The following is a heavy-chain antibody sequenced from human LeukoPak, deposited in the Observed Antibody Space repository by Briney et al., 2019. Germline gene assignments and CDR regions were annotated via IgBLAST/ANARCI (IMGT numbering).Heavy chain of an antibody. CDR1: GYTFTGYY. CDR3: ARDPIGYCSSTSCSDY. V-gene: IGHV1-2*06. D-gene: IGHD2-2*01. J-gene: IGHJ4*02. CDR2: INPNSGGT. Sequence: ASVKVSCKASGYTFTGYYMHWVRQAPGQGLEWMGRINPNSGGTNYAQKFQGRVTMTRDTSISTAYMELSRLRSDDTAVYYCARDPIGYCSSTSCSDYWGQGTLVTVSS.